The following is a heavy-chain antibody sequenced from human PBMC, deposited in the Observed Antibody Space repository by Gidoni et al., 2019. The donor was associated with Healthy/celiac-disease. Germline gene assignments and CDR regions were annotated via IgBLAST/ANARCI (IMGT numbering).Heavy chain of an antibody. Sequence: EVQLVESGGGLVQPGRSLRHSCAASGFAFYDYAMHWVRQAPGKGLEWVSGISWNSGSIGYADSVKGRFTISRDNAKNSLYLQMNSLRAEDTALYYCAKDIGPYYGMDVWGQGTTVTVSS. CDR3: AKDIGPYYGMDV. J-gene: IGHJ6*02. CDR1: GFAFYDYA. CDR2: ISWNSGSI. V-gene: IGHV3-9*01.